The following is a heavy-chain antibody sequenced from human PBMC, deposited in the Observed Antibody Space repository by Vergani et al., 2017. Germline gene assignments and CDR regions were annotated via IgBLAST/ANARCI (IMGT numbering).Heavy chain of an antibody. CDR2: IIPIFGTA. D-gene: IGHD5-24*01. J-gene: IGHJ4*02. V-gene: IGHV1-69*01. CDR3: ARGRVHMATIPLYDFEY. CDR1: GGTFSSYA. Sequence: QVQLVQSGAEVKKPGSSVKVSCKASGGTFSSYAISWVRQAPGQGLEWMGGIIPIFGTANYAQKFQGRVTITADESTSTAYMELSSLRSEDTAVYYCARGRVHMATIPLYDFEYWGQGTLVTVYS.